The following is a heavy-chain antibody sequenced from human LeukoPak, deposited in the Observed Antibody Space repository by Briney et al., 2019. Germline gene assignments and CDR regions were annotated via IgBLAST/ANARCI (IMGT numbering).Heavy chain of an antibody. CDR2: ISAYNGNT. J-gene: IGHJ4*02. D-gene: IGHD3-22*01. Sequence: ASVKVSCKASGYTFTSYGISWVRQAPGQGLEWMGWISAYNGNTNYAQKLQGRATMTTDTSTSTAYMELRSLRSDDTAVYYCARDGVWGRTYYYDSSGYYPFDYWGQGTLVTVSS. V-gene: IGHV1-18*01. CDR3: ARDGVWGRTYYYDSSGYYPFDY. CDR1: GYTFTSYG.